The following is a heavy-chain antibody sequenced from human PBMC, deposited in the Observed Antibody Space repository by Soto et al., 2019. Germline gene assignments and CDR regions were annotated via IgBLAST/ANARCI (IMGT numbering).Heavy chain of an antibody. CDR3: AKGKRPPPPHSAYEPFDS. V-gene: IGHV3-33*06. D-gene: IGHD5-12*01. CDR1: GFSLSSSV. J-gene: IGHJ4*02. CDR2: FWKDGNTK. Sequence: QVQLVESGGGVVQPGRSLRLSCAASGFSLSSSVMHWVRQAPGKGLEWVAVFWKDGNTKYYADSVKGRFIISRDNSKNTLYLELNSLRPEDTALYYCAKGKRPPPPHSAYEPFDSWGQGTLVSVSS.